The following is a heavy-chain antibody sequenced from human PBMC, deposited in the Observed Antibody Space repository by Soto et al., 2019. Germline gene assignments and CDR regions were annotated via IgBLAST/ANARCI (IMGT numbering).Heavy chain of an antibody. Sequence: QVTLKESGPVLVKPTETLTLTCTVSGFSLSNARMGVSWIRQPPGKALEWLAHIFSNDEKSYSTSLKSRLTISKNTSKSQVVLTMTNMAAVDTATYYCALIRVTNTMVRGVRIPYFDYWGQGTMVTVSS. J-gene: IGHJ4*02. CDR3: ALIRVTNTMVRGVRIPYFDY. V-gene: IGHV2-26*01. CDR1: GFSLSNARMG. CDR2: IFSNDEK. D-gene: IGHD3-10*01.